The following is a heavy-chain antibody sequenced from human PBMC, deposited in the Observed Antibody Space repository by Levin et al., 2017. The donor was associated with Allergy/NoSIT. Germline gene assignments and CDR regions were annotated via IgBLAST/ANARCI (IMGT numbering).Heavy chain of an antibody. CDR3: AKDVTRPWIAVAVGYFDY. CDR1: GFTFSSYA. Sequence: GGSLRLSCAASGFTFSSYAMSWVRQAPGKGLEWVSAISGSGGSTYYADSVKGRFTTSRDNSKNTLYLQMNSLRAEDTAVYYCAKDVTRPWIAVAVGYFDYWGQGTLVTVSS. CDR2: ISGSGGST. V-gene: IGHV3-23*01. J-gene: IGHJ4*02. D-gene: IGHD6-19*01.